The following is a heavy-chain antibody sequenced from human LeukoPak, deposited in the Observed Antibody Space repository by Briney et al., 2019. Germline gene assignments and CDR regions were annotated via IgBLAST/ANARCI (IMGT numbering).Heavy chain of an antibody. CDR2: ISPSGSTI. V-gene: IGHV3-11*04. Sequence: GGSLRLSCAASGFTFYDYFMTWIPESPRKGLEWVSYISPSGSTIYYAESVKGRFTVSRDNAKKSLYLQINSLRAEDTATYYCARVAYSSSWSVEYYFDYWGQGTLVSVPS. J-gene: IGHJ4*02. CDR1: GFTFYDYF. D-gene: IGHD6-13*01. CDR3: ARVAYSSSWSVEYYFDY.